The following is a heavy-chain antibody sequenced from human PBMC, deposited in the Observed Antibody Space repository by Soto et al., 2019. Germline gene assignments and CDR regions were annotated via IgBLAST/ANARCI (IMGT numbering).Heavy chain of an antibody. D-gene: IGHD3-3*01. V-gene: IGHV4-34*01. Sequence: SETLSLTCAVYGGSDNGYYLNWIRQPPGKGLEWIGEINPTGGTHYNPSLKSRFTMSVDTSNNQFSLRLSSVTAADTAIYYCATRVKVFGLLVPPFDPWGQGTQVTVSS. J-gene: IGHJ5*02. CDR3: ATRVKVFGLLVPPFDP. CDR1: GGSDNGYY. CDR2: INPTGGT.